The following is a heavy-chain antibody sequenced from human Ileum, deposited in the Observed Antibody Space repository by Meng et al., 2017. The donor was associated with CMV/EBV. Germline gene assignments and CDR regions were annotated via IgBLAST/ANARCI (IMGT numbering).Heavy chain of an antibody. D-gene: IGHD1-1*01. V-gene: IGHV4-59*12. Sequence: SETLSLTCTVSGGSISNYYWSWFRQPPGKGLEWIGYIYYSGSTRHNPSLKSRVAISMDTSKSQFSLKVTSVTAADTAVYYCARVGHDNIAVGWLDPWGQGTLVTVSS. CDR1: GGSISNYY. CDR3: ARVGHDNIAVGWLDP. J-gene: IGHJ5*02. CDR2: IYYSGST.